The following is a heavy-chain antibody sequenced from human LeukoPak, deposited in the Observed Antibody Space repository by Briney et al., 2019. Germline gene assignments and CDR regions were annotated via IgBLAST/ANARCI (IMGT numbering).Heavy chain of an antibody. CDR2: IKEDGSQK. Sequence: GGSLRLSCAASGFTFSSYWMSWVRQAPGKGLEWVANIKEDGSQKYYVESVKGRFTISRDNAENSLFLQTNSLRVEDTAVYYCARLFLSSSWYQDYWGQGTLLTVSS. J-gene: IGHJ4*02. CDR3: ARLFLSSSWYQDY. D-gene: IGHD6-13*01. CDR1: GFTFSSYW. V-gene: IGHV3-7*01.